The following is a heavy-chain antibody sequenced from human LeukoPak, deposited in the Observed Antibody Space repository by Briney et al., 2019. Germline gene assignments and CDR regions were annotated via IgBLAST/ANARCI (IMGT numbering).Heavy chain of an antibody. CDR2: IYTTGRT. D-gene: IGHD4-17*01. CDR3: ARDNGDYYSYYYMDV. Sequence: SETLSLTCTVSGASISSGNYYWTWIRQPAGKGLEWIGRIYTTGRTSYSPSLKSRVTISMDTSKNQFSLRVNSLTAADTAVYYCARDNGDYYSYYYMDVWGKGTTVTISS. V-gene: IGHV4-61*02. J-gene: IGHJ6*03. CDR1: GASISSGNYY.